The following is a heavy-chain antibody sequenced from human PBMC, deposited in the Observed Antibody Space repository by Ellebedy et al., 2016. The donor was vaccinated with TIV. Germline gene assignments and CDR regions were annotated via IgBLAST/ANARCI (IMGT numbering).Heavy chain of an antibody. V-gene: IGHV1-18*04. CDR1: GHTFTSYG. D-gene: IGHD6-19*01. CDR2: IRCYNGNK. Sequence: AASVKVSCKASGHTFTSYGISWVRQPPGQGLEWMGWIRCYNGNKNYVQKCQDRVTMTTDTSTSTAYMELRSLRYDVTAVYYCARDGRVPGNWFDPWGQGTLVTVSS. CDR3: ARDGRVPGNWFDP. J-gene: IGHJ5*02.